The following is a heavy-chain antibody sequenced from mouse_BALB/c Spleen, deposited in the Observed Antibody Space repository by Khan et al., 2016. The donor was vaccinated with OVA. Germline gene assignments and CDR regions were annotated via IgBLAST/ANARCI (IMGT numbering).Heavy chain of an antibody. V-gene: IGHV3-5*02. J-gene: IGHJ1*01. CDR2: IYYSGTV. CDR3: ARDYGSLYWFFDG. CDR1: GISITSGNYR. Sequence: EVQLQESGPGLVKPSQTVSLTCTVTGISITSGNYRWSWIRPFPGNKLEWIGNIYYSGTVTYNPSLTSRTTITRDTSKNQFFLEMNSLTAEDTATYYCARDYGSLYWFFDGGGAGTTVTVSS. D-gene: IGHD1-1*01.